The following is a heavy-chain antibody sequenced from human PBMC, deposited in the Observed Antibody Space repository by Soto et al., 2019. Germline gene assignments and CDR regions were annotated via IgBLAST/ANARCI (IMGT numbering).Heavy chain of an antibody. J-gene: IGHJ4*02. CDR3: AKDMRDGYSDYFDY. CDR1: GFTFSSYG. D-gene: IGHD2-21*01. Sequence: PGGSLRLSCAASGFTFSSYGMHWVRQAPGKGLEWVSAISGSGGSTYYADSVKGRFTISRDNSKNSLYLQMNSLRAEDTALYYCAKDMRDGYSDYFDYWGQGTLVTVSS. V-gene: IGHV3-43*02. CDR2: ISGSGGST.